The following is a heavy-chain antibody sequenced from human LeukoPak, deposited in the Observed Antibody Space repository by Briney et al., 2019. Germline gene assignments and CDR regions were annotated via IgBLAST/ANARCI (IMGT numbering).Heavy chain of an antibody. CDR2: ISGSSHDT. V-gene: IGHV3-11*06. J-gene: IGHJ4*02. CDR3: AREGFTEDTPLALDY. D-gene: IGHD5-18*01. CDR1: AFSDYY. Sequence: PGGSLRLSCTASAFSDYYMNWVRQAPGKGLEWVSYISGSSHDTNYADSVKGRFTISRDNSKNTLYVQMTSLRAEDTAVYYCAREGFTEDTPLALDYWGQGTLVTVSS.